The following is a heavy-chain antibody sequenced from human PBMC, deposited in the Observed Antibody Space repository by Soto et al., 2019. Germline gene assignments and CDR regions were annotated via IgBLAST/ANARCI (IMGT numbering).Heavy chain of an antibody. D-gene: IGHD6-13*01. Sequence: ASVKVSCKASGCTYPRYYMHWVRQAPGQGLEWMGIINPSGVSTSYAQKFQGRVTMTRDTSTSTVYMELSSLRSEDTAVYYCARDRPPNSAAGRWGWFDPWGQGTLVTVSS. V-gene: IGHV1-46*01. CDR2: INPSGVST. J-gene: IGHJ5*02. CDR3: ARDRPPNSAAGRWGWFDP. CDR1: GCTYPRYY.